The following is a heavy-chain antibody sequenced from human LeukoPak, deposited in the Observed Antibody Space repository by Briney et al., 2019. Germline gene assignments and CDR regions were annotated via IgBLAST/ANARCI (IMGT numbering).Heavy chain of an antibody. J-gene: IGHJ4*02. CDR2: IYYSGST. V-gene: IGHV4-59*01. CDR3: ARPSPSSYYGSGSHGYYFDY. D-gene: IGHD3-10*01. Sequence: SETLSLTCTVSGGSISSYYWSWIRQPPGKGLEWIGYIYYSGSTNYNPSLKSRVTISVDTSKNQFSLKLSSVTAADTAVYYCARPSPSSYYGSGSHGYYFDYWGQGTLVAVSS. CDR1: GGSISSYY.